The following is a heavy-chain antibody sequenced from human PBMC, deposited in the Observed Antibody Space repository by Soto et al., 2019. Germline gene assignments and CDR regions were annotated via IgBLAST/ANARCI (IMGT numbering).Heavy chain of an antibody. V-gene: IGHV4-59*01. D-gene: IGHD6-19*01. CDR3: ERGVDRQWADY. CDR2: IYSSGST. J-gene: IGHJ4*01. CDR1: GGSISSYY. Sequence: PSETLSLTCTVSGGSISSYYWTWIRQPPGKGLEWIGYIYSSGSTTYNPSLKSRVTMSVDTSKNQFSLKLSSVTAADTAVYHCERGVDRQWADYWGQGTLVTVSS.